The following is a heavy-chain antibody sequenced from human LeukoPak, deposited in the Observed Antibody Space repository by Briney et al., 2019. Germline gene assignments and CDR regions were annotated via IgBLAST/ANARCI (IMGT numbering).Heavy chain of an antibody. CDR2: ISAYNGNT. CDR3: ARDSVSYSAGGDAFDI. D-gene: IGHD1-26*01. Sequence: ASVKVSCKASGYTFTSYGISWVRQAPGQGLEWMGWISAYNGNTNYAQKLQGRVTMTTDTSTSTAYMELRSLRSDDTAVYYCARDSVSYSAGGDAFDIWGQGTMVTVSS. CDR1: GYTFTSYG. V-gene: IGHV1-18*01. J-gene: IGHJ3*02.